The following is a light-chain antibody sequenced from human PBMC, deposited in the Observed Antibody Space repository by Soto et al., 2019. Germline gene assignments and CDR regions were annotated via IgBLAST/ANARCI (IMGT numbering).Light chain of an antibody. Sequence: QSAMTQPPSVSAAPGQKVTISCSGSSSNIGGNSVSWYQQLPGTAPKLLIYDYNKRPSGIPDRFSGSKSGTSATLGITGFQTGDEADYYCGSWDSSLSAYVFGTGTKLTVL. CDR2: DYN. V-gene: IGLV1-51*01. CDR1: SSNIGGNS. J-gene: IGLJ1*01. CDR3: GSWDSSLSAYV.